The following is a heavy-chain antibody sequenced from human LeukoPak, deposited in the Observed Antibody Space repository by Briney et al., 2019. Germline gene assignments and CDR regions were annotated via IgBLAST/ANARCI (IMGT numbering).Heavy chain of an antibody. V-gene: IGHV3-15*01. D-gene: IGHD1-14*01. Sequence: GGSLRLSCAASGFTFSDAWLSWVRQAPGKGLEWVARIKSSADGGATDYAAPAKGRFTASRDDSKCTLYLQMNSLNTEDTAGYYCSPRYHSGTRCPGYWGQGTLVTVSS. CDR1: GFTFSDAW. CDR2: IKSSADGGAT. J-gene: IGHJ4*02. CDR3: SPRYHSGTRCPGY.